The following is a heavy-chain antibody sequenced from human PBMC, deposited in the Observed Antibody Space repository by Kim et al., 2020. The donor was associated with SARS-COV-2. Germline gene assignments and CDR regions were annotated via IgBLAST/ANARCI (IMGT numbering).Heavy chain of an antibody. J-gene: IGHJ4*02. CDR1: GGSISSSSYY. V-gene: IGHV4-39*01. CDR3: ASRPVYYYDSSGYYDDY. Sequence: SQTLSLTCTVSGGSISSSSYYWGWIRQPPGKGLEWIGSIYYSGSTYYNPSLKSRVTISVDTSKNQFSLKLSSVTAADTAVYYCASRPVYYYDSSGYYDDYWGQGTLVTVSS. D-gene: IGHD3-22*01. CDR2: IYYSGST.